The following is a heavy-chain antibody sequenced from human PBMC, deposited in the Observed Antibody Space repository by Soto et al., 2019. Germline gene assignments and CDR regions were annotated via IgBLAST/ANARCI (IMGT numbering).Heavy chain of an antibody. CDR1: GGSISSGGYY. J-gene: IGHJ6*02. CDR2: IYYSGST. V-gene: IGHV4-31*03. Sequence: QVQLQESGPGLVKPSQTLSLTCTVSGGSISSGGYYWSWIRQHPEKGLEWIGYIYYSGSTYYNPSLKSRVTISVDTSKNQFSLKLSSVTAADTAVYYCARVYGRFLEWFPDVWGQGTTVTVSS. CDR3: ARVYGRFLEWFPDV. D-gene: IGHD3-3*01.